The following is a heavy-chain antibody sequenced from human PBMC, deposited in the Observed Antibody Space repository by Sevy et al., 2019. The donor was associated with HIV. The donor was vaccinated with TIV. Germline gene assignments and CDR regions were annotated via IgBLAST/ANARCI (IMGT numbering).Heavy chain of an antibody. CDR3: ARHFSDLWSGYFIGGTDY. CDR2: IYPGDSDT. CDR1: GYSFTSYW. Sequence: GESLKISCKGSGYSFTSYWIGWVRQMPGKGLEWMGIIYPGDSDTRYSPSFQGQVTISADKSISNAYLQGSSLKASDTDMYYCARHFSDLWSGYFIGGTDYWGQGTLVTVSS. V-gene: IGHV5-51*01. D-gene: IGHD3-3*01. J-gene: IGHJ4*02.